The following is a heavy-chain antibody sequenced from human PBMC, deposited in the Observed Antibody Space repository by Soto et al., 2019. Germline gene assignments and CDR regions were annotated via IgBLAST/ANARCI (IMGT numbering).Heavy chain of an antibody. V-gene: IGHV3-74*01. J-gene: IGHJ4*02. CDR3: KRDQAYSYAV. Sequence: EVQLVESGGGLVQPGGSLRLSCAASGFDFSNAWMHWVRQAPGKGLVWVSHVNSDGSITTYADSVKGRFTISRDNAKNTVYLQMSSLSVEDTAGYCCKRDQAYSYAVWGQGTLVTVSS. D-gene: IGHD3-16*01. CDR1: GFDFSNAW. CDR2: VNSDGSIT.